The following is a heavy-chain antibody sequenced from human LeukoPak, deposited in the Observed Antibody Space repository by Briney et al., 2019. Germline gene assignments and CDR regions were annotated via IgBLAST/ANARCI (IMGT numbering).Heavy chain of an antibody. V-gene: IGHV4-59*12. CDR3: AREYGDFGY. D-gene: IGHD4-17*01. J-gene: IGHJ4*02. CDR2: IYYSGST. Sequence: SETLSLTCTVSGGSISSYYWSWIRQPPGKGLEWIGYIYYSGSTNYNPSLKSRVTMSVDTSKNQFSLKLTSVTAADTAVYYCAREYGDFGYWGQGTLVTVSS. CDR1: GGSISSYY.